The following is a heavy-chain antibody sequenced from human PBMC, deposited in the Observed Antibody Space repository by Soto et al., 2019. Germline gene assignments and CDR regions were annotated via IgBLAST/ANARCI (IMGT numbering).Heavy chain of an antibody. J-gene: IGHJ4*02. V-gene: IGHV1-8*01. CDR2: MNPNSGNT. CDR3: XRERSGYFDY. Sequence: QVQLVQSGAEVKKPGASVKVSCKASGYTFTSYDINWVRQATGQGLEWMGWMNPNSGNTGYAQKFQGRVTMTRXXXIXXXXXEXXSXXXXXXXXXXXXRERSGYFDYWGQGTLVTVPS. D-gene: IGHD1-1*01. CDR1: GYTFTSYD.